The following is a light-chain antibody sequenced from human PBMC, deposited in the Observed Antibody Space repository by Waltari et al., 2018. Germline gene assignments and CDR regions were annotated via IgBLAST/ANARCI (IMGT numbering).Light chain of an antibody. CDR2: KAS. CDR3: QEYNSYST. V-gene: IGKV1-5*03. CDR1: QSVSTW. Sequence: DIQMTQSPSTLSASVGDRVTITCRASQSVSTWLAWYQQKPGKAPKLLIYKASTLESGVQARFSGSGSGTEFTLTISSLQPDDFATYYCQEYNSYSTFGQGTKVETK. J-gene: IGKJ1*01.